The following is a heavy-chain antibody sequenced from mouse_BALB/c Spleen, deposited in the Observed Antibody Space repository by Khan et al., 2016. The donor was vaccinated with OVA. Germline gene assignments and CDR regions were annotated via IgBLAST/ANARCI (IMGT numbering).Heavy chain of an antibody. CDR2: IYPGSGNT. Sequence: QVQLQQSGPELVKPGASVKISCKASGYTFTDYYINWVKQKPGQGLEWIRWIYPGSGNTKYNEKFKGMATLTVDTSSSTAYMQLSSLTSEDTAVYFCARGGYYGHSLFDYWGQGTTLTVSS. V-gene: IGHV1-84*02. J-gene: IGHJ2*01. D-gene: IGHD1-1*01. CDR1: GYTFTDYY. CDR3: ARGGYYGHSLFDY.